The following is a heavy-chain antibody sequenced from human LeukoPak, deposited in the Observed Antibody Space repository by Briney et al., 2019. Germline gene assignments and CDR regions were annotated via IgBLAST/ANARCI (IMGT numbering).Heavy chain of an antibody. V-gene: IGHV3-30*18. Sequence: GRSLRLSCAASGFTFSSYGMHWVRQAPGKGLEWVAVISYDGSNKYCADSVKGRFTISRDNSKNTLYLQMNSLRAEDTAVYYCAKHHDYADHVLDYWGQGTLVTVSS. D-gene: IGHD4-17*01. CDR2: ISYDGSNK. CDR1: GFTFSSYG. CDR3: AKHHDYADHVLDY. J-gene: IGHJ4*02.